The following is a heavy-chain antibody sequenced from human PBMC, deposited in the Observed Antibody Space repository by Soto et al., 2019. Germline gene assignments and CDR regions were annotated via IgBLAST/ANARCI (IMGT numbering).Heavy chain of an antibody. CDR1: GGSIRNYY. CDR3: ARDVRKVFDY. V-gene: IGHV4-59*01. Sequence: QVRLQESGPRLVKPSETLSLTCTVSGGSIRNYYWSWIRQPPGKRLEWIAYVYYNGNTYYNPSIESRATISVDTSNNQSALRLTSLTAAVAGVYYCARDVRKVFDYGGQGALVTVSS. J-gene: IGHJ4*02. CDR2: VYYNGNT.